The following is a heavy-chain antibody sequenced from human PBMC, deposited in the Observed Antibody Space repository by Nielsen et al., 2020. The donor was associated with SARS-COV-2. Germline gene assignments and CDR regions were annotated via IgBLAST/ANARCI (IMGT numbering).Heavy chain of an antibody. D-gene: IGHD6-19*01. CDR2: INQDGSVK. Sequence: GGSLRLSCAASGFTFNNYWMIWVRQAPGKGLEWVANINQDGSVKYYVDSVKGRFTISRDNAKNSLSLQMNSLRAEDTAVYYCAKASVAGPFDPWGQGTLVTVSS. CDR1: GFTFNNYW. CDR3: AKASVAGPFDP. J-gene: IGHJ5*02. V-gene: IGHV3-7*05.